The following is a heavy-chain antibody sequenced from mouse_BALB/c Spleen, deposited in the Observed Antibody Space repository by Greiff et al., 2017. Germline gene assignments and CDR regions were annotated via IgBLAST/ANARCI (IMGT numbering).Heavy chain of an antibody. CDR3: ASNYDYFDY. V-gene: IGHV3-6*02. CDR2: ISYDGSN. Sequence: LHYSLPFLFKPSHSLSLTFSFTGYSITSGYYWNWIRQFPGNKLEWMGYISYDGSNNYNPSLKNRISITRDTSKNQFFLKLNSVTTEDTATYYCASNYDYFDYWGQGTTLTVSS. D-gene: IGHD2-4*01. J-gene: IGHJ2*01. CDR1: GYSITSGYY.